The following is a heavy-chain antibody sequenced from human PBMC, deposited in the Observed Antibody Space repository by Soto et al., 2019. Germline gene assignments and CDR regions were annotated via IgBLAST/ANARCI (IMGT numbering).Heavy chain of an antibody. V-gene: IGHV1-18*01. CDR1: GYTFTSYG. CDR2: ISAYNGNT. Sequence: ASVKVSCKASGYTFTSYGISWVRQAPGQGLEWMGWISAYNGNTNYAQKLQGRVTMTTDTSTSTAYMELRSLRSDDTAVYYCARDPRDFWSGYISGYFDYWGQGTLVTVSS. D-gene: IGHD3-3*01. J-gene: IGHJ4*02. CDR3: ARDPRDFWSGYISGYFDY.